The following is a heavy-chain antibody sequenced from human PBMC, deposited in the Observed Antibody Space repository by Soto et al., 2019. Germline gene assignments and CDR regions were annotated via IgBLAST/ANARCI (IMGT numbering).Heavy chain of an antibody. Sequence: ESGGGLVQPGGSLRLSCAASGFTFSSYSMNWVRQAPGKGLEWVSYISSSSSTIYYADSVKGRFTISRDNAKNSLYLQMNSLRAEDTAVYYCARDQAIAAATDAFDIWGQGTMVTVSS. CDR1: GFTFSSYS. J-gene: IGHJ3*02. V-gene: IGHV3-48*01. CDR2: ISSSSSTI. D-gene: IGHD6-25*01. CDR3: ARDQAIAAATDAFDI.